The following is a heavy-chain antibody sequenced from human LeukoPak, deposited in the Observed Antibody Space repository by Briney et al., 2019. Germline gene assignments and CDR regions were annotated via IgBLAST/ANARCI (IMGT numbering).Heavy chain of an antibody. Sequence: ASVTVSCKASGYTFTGYYMYWVRQAPGQGLEWMGWINPNSGGTNYAQKFQGRVTMTRDTSISTAYMELSRLRSDDTAVYYCARSTSYGYNWFDPWGQGTLVTVSS. D-gene: IGHD5-24*01. V-gene: IGHV1-2*02. J-gene: IGHJ5*02. CDR2: INPNSGGT. CDR3: ARSTSYGYNWFDP. CDR1: GYTFTGYY.